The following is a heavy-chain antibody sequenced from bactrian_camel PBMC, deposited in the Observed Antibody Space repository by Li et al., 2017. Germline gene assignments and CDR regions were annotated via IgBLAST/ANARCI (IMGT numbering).Heavy chain of an antibody. Sequence: HVQLVESGGGSAQAGGSLRLSCVASKATYSMNCMGWFRQAPGKEREAVATTYVKARGGGGWYTDSVKGRFTISQDNAKNTIYLQMDSLTPEDSAMYYCAADLARYCGAFSGFFARASWGQGTQVTVS. CDR3: AADLARYCGAFSGFFARAS. D-gene: IGHD2*01. V-gene: IGHV3S54*01. J-gene: IGHJ4*01. CDR2: TYVKARGGGG. CDR1: KATYSMNC.